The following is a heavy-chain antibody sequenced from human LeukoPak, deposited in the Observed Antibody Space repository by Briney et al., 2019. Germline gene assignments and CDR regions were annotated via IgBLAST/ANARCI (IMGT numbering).Heavy chain of an antibody. J-gene: IGHJ4*02. CDR3: ATQRDHSDYVFDF. CDR2: ISHSGTT. V-gene: IGHV4-59*01. Sequence: SETLSLTCTVSGGPISSYYWSWIRQSPGKGLEWIGYISHSGTTNYKSSLKSRVTISVDTSKKQFSLKLSSVTAADVAIYFCATQRDHSDYVFDFWGQGTLVTVSS. D-gene: IGHD4-11*01. CDR1: GGPISSYY.